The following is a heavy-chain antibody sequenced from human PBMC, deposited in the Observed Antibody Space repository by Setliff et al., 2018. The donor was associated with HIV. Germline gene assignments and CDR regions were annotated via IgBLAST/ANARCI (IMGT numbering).Heavy chain of an antibody. CDR2: IYHGGST. CDR1: GGSLTNYC. V-gene: IGHV4-34*01. J-gene: IGHJ6*03. D-gene: IGHD6-13*01. CDR3: ARATTGYSSIWYRNGLTYYYYMDV. Sequence: PSETLSLTCAVYGGSLTNYCWSWIRQSPGKGLEWIGEIYHGGSTNYNPSLKSRVTISVDTSKNQFSLKLSSVTAADTAIFYCARATTGYSSIWYRNGLTYYYYMDVWGRGTKVTVSS.